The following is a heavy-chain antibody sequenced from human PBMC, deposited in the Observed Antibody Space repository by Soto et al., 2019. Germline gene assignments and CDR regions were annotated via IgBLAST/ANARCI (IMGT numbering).Heavy chain of an antibody. CDR3: ARDPGIAAAYARSYSGMDA. CDR1: GFTFSSYW. CDR2: INSDGSST. V-gene: IGHV3-74*01. Sequence: GGSLRLSCAASGFTFSSYWMHWVRQAPGKGLVWVSRINSDGSSTSYADSVKGRFTISRDNAKNTLYLQMNSLRAEDTAVYYCARDPGIAAAYARSYSGMDALGQGATLTISS. D-gene: IGHD6-13*01. J-gene: IGHJ6*02.